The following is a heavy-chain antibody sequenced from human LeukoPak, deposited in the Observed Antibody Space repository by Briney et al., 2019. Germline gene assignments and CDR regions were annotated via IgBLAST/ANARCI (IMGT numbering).Heavy chain of an antibody. CDR1: GGTFSSHA. CDR3: ARVYYDILTGYYNNYYYYMDV. V-gene: IGHV1-18*01. Sequence: ASVKVSCKASGGTFSSHAISWVRQAPGQGLEWMGWISAYNGNTNYAQKLQGRVTMTTDTSTSTAYMELRSLRSDDTAVYYCARVYYDILTGYYNNYYYYMDVWGKGTTVTVSS. CDR2: ISAYNGNT. D-gene: IGHD3-9*01. J-gene: IGHJ6*03.